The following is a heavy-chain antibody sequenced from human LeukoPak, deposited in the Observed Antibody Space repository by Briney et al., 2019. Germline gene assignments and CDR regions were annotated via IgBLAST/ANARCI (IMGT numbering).Heavy chain of an antibody. D-gene: IGHD5-18*01. CDR3: ARRGPRGYSYGPYGAHFDY. CDR1: GYSFTSYW. CDR2: IYPGDSDT. V-gene: IGHV5-51*01. Sequence: GESLKISCKGSGYSFTSYWIGWVRQMPGKGLEWMGIIYPGDSDTRYSPSFQGQVTISADKSISTAYLQWSSLKASDTAMYYCARRGPRGYSYGPYGAHFDYWGQGTLVTVSS. J-gene: IGHJ4*02.